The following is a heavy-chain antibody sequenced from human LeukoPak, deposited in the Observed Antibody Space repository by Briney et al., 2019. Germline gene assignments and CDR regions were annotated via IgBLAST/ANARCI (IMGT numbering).Heavy chain of an antibody. Sequence: GGSLRLSCAASGFTFSSYSMNWVRQAPGKGLEWVSSISSSSSYIYYADSVKGRFTISRDNAKNSLYLQMNSLRAEDTAVYYCARVHSGSYFPHDAFDIWGQGTMVTVSS. CDR3: ARVHSGSYFPHDAFDI. D-gene: IGHD1-26*01. V-gene: IGHV3-21*01. J-gene: IGHJ3*02. CDR2: ISSSSSYI. CDR1: GFTFSSYS.